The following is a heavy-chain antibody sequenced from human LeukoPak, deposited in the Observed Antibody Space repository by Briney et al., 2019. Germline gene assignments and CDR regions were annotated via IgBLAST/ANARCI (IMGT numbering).Heavy chain of an antibody. CDR1: GGSFSGYY. V-gene: IGHV4-34*01. CDR3: LAVTDFFAFTI. CDR2: INHSGST. J-gene: IGHJ3*02. D-gene: IGHD6-19*01. Sequence: SETLSLTCAVYGGSFSGYYWSWIRQPPGKGLEWIGEINHSGSTNYNPSLKSRVTISVDTSKNQFSLKMTSVTAADTAVYFCLAVTDFFAFTIWGRGTLVTISP.